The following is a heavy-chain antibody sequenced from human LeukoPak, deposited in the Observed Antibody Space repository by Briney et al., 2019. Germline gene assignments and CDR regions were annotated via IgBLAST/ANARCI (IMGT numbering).Heavy chain of an antibody. CDR1: GGSISSGGYY. V-gene: IGHV4-31*03. Sequence: SQTLSLTCTVSGGSISSGGYYWSWIRQHPGKGLEWIGYIYYSGSTYYSPSLKSRVTISVDTSKNQFSLKLSSVTAADTAVYYCARAAWGGSHYFDYWGQGTLVTVSS. CDR2: IYYSGST. D-gene: IGHD3-16*01. CDR3: ARAAWGGSHYFDY. J-gene: IGHJ4*02.